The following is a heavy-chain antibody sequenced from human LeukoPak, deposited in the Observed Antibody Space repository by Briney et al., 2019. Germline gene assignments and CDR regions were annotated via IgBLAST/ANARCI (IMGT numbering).Heavy chain of an antibody. CDR3: ARVGRHYDSSGYYFLDY. CDR2: INHSGST. Sequence: SETLSLTCAVYGGSFSGYYWSWIRQPPGKGLEWIGEINHSGSTNYNPSLKSRVTISVDTSKNQFSLKPSSVTAADTAVYYCARVGRHYDSSGYYFLDYWGQGTLVTVSS. CDR1: GGSFSGYY. V-gene: IGHV4-34*01. J-gene: IGHJ4*02. D-gene: IGHD3-22*01.